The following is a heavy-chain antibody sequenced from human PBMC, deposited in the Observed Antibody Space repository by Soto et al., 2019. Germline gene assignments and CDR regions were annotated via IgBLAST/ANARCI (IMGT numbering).Heavy chain of an antibody. CDR2: INPNSGGT. CDR3: ARQEDGDKPFDY. V-gene: IGHV1-2*04. J-gene: IGHJ4*02. CDR1: GYTFTGYY. D-gene: IGHD4-17*01. Sequence: ASVTVSCQASGYTFTGYYMHWVRQAPGQGLEWMGWINPNSGGTNYAQKFQGWVTMTRDTSISTAYMELSRLRSDDTAVYYCARQEDGDKPFDYWGQGTLVTVSS.